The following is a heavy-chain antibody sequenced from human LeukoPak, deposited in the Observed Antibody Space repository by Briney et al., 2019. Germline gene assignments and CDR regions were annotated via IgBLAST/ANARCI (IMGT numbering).Heavy chain of an antibody. CDR3: ARSPRGSSGYYYQIDY. CDR1: GGTLSSYT. V-gene: IGHV1-69*13. J-gene: IGHJ4*02. D-gene: IGHD3-22*01. CDR2: IIPMFGTA. Sequence: SVKVSCKASGGTLSSYTISWVRQAPGQGLEWMGGIIPMFGTAHYAQKLQGRATITADESTRTAHLELSGLRSDDAAVYYCARSPRGSSGYYYQIDYWGQGILVTVSS.